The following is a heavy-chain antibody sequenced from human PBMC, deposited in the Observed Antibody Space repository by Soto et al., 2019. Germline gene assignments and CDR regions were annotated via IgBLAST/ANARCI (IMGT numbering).Heavy chain of an antibody. D-gene: IGHD6-19*01. J-gene: IGHJ4*02. CDR3: ATITTDSSGYDY. CDR1: GYSFTSYW. Sequence: PGESLKISCKGSGYSFTSYWISWVRQMPGKGLEWMGRIDPSDSYTNYSPSFQGHVTISADKSISTAYLQWSSLKASDTAMYYCATITTDSSGYDYWGQGTLVTVSS. V-gene: IGHV5-10-1*01. CDR2: IDPSDSYT.